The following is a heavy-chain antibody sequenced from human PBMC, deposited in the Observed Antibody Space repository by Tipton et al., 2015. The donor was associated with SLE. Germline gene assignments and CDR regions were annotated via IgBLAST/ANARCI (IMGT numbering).Heavy chain of an antibody. J-gene: IGHJ4*02. CDR2: IKQDGSEK. Sequence: SGFTFSSYWMSWVRQAPGKGLEWVANIKQDGSEKYYVDSVKGRFTISRDNAKNTLYLQMNSLRAEDTAVYYCARGSNYDFWSGDDYWGQGTLVTVSS. CDR1: GFTFSSYW. V-gene: IGHV3-7*01. D-gene: IGHD3-3*01. CDR3: ARGSNYDFWSGDDY.